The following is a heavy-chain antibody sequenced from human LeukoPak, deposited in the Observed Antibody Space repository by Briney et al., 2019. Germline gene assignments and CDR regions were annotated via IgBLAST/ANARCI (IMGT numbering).Heavy chain of an antibody. CDR3: ARVLVVPAAIRDWVYMDV. Sequence: SETLSLTCAVYGGSFRGYYWGGFRKPPGKGREWIGEINHSGSTNYNPSLKSRVTISVDTSKNQFSLKLSSVTAADTAVYYCARVLVVPAAIRDWVYMDVWGQGTMVTVSS. D-gene: IGHD2-2*02. J-gene: IGHJ3*01. CDR1: GGSFRGYY. CDR2: INHSGST. V-gene: IGHV4-34*01.